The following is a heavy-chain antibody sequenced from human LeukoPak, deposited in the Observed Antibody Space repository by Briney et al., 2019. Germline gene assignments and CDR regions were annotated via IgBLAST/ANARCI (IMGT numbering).Heavy chain of an antibody. CDR2: ISGSGGST. V-gene: IGHV3-23*01. J-gene: IGHJ4*02. D-gene: IGHD1-26*01. CDR1: GFTFSSYA. CDR3: AKKWGVGTTTLDYFDY. Sequence: GGSLRLSCAASGFTFSSYAMSWVRQAPGKGLEWVSGISGSGGSTYYADSVKGRFTISRDNSKNTLYLQMNSLTDEDTAVYYCAKKWGVGTTTLDYFDYWGQGTLVAVSS.